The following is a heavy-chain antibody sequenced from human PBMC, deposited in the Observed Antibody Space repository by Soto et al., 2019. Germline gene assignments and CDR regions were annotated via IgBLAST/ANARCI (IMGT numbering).Heavy chain of an antibody. V-gene: IGHV1-69*01. D-gene: IGHD3-22*01. Sequence: QVQMVQSGAEVMKPGSSVKVSCKASGGTFSSYAISWVRQAPGQGLEWMGGIIPLFGTANYAQKFQGRVTITADESTSTAYMELSNLRSEDTAVYYCARRIVVKGMDVSGQGTTVTVSS. CDR3: ARRIVVKGMDV. J-gene: IGHJ6*02. CDR1: GGTFSSYA. CDR2: IIPLFGTA.